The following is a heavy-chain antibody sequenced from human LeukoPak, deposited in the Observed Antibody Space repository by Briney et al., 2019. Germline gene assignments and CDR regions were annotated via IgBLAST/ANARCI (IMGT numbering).Heavy chain of an antibody. CDR2: IYPGDSDT. CDR1: GYSFTSYW. Sequence: PGESLKISCKGSGYSFTSYWIGWVRQMPGKGLEWMGIIYPGDSDTGYSPSSQGQVTISADKSISTAYLQWSSLKASDTAMYYCARLSGYYDSSGYRSYFDYWGQGTLVTVSS. D-gene: IGHD3-22*01. CDR3: ARLSGYYDSSGYRSYFDY. V-gene: IGHV5-51*01. J-gene: IGHJ4*02.